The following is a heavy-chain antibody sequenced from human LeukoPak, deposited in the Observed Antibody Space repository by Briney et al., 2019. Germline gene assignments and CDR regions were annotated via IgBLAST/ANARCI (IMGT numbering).Heavy chain of an antibody. CDR2: IYSGGST. V-gene: IGHV3-66*02. J-gene: IGHJ4*02. CDR3: ARDEWELLRAY. Sequence: PGGSLRLXSAASGFTVSSNYMGWVRQAPGKGLEWLSIIYSGGSTYYADSVKGRFTISRDNSKNTLYLQMNSLRAEDTAVYYCARDEWELLRAYWGQGTLVTVSS. CDR1: GFTVSSNY. D-gene: IGHD1-26*01.